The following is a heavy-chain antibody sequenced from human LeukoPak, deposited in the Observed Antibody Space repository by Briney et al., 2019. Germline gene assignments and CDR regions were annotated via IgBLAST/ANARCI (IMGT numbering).Heavy chain of an antibody. CDR1: GFTFGDYA. D-gene: IGHD3-9*01. CDR2: IRSKAYGGTT. J-gene: IGHJ3*02. Sequence: GGSLRLSCTASGFTFGDYAMSWVRQAPGKGLEWVGFIRSKAYGGTTEYAASVKGTFTISRDDSKSIAYLQMNSLKTEDTAVYYCTRFNYDILTSFAFDIWGQGTMVTVSS. V-gene: IGHV3-49*04. CDR3: TRFNYDILTSFAFDI.